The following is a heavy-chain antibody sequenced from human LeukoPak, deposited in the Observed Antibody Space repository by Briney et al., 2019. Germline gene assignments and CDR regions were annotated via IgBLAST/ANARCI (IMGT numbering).Heavy chain of an antibody. CDR2: IWYDGSNK. V-gene: IGHV3-33*01. J-gene: IGHJ4*02. CDR3: ARGVSFDY. Sequence: GGSLRLSCAASGFTFSSYGMHWVRQAPGTVLEWVAVIWYDGSNKYYADSVKGRFTISRDNSKNTLYLQMNSLRAEDTAVYYCARGVSFDYWGQGTLVTVSS. CDR1: GFTFSSYG.